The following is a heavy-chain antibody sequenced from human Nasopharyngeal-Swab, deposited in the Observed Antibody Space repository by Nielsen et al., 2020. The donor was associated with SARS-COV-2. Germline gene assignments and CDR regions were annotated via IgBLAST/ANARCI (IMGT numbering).Heavy chain of an antibody. D-gene: IGHD2-15*01. CDR2: IYYNGHT. CDR1: GGSITSSSYY. Sequence: SETLSLTCSVSGGSITSSSYYWAWIRQPPGKGLEWIGSIYYNGHTYYNPSLKSRVTISVDKSKSLFSLKVTSVSAADTAMYYCARLGRDCSQGICKTYHYYPMDVWGQGTTVTVSS. CDR3: ARLGRDCSQGICKTYHYYPMDV. V-gene: IGHV4-39*07. J-gene: IGHJ6*02.